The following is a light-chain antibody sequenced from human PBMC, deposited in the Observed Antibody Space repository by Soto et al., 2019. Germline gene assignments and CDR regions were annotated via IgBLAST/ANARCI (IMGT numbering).Light chain of an antibody. CDR1: QTVTNNF. Sequence: EIVLTQSPGTLSLSPWQRSTLSCRASQTVTNNFLAWHQQKPGQTPRLLIYGASSRATGTPDRFSGSGSGTDFTLTISRLEPEDFAVYYCQQHGGSPITFGQGTRLEIK. J-gene: IGKJ5*01. CDR3: QQHGGSPIT. V-gene: IGKV3-20*01. CDR2: GAS.